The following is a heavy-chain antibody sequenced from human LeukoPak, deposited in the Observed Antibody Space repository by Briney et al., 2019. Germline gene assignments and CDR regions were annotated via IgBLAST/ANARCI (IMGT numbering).Heavy chain of an antibody. D-gene: IGHD2-15*01. Sequence: SVTLSFTCSVSAVTISSFYWGWIRQPPGKGLKWIGYTYYSGSTNYNPPLKSRVSISVDRSKNQFSLKLSSVTAADTAVYYCAREGCSGGSCSSRFDPWGQGTLVTVSS. V-gene: IGHV4-59*01. CDR2: TYYSGST. CDR1: AVTISSFY. J-gene: IGHJ5*02. CDR3: AREGCSGGSCSSRFDP.